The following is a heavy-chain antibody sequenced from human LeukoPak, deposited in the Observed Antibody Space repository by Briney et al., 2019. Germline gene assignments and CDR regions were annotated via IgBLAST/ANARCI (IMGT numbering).Heavy chain of an antibody. D-gene: IGHD5-18*01. CDR1: GFTFSASY. CDR2: ISENSGDT. V-gene: IGHV3-11*06. J-gene: IGHJ3*02. Sequence: PGGSLRLSCVASGFTFSASYMTWVRQPPGKGLEWLSYISENSGDTNYADSVKGRFTISRDNSKNTLYLQMNSLRAEDTAVYYCARARSSYGYGNAFDIWGQGTMVTVSS. CDR3: ARARSSYGYGNAFDI.